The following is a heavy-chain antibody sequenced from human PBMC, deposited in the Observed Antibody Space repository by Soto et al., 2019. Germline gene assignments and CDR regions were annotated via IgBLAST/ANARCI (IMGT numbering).Heavy chain of an antibody. D-gene: IGHD3-3*01. Sequence: QLHLVQSGAVVKKPGASVTVSCSASGYPVTAYYMHWVRQAPGRGLEWMGGINPATGAAKYTQTFQGRVTMTRDTSKSTVFMELSGLTSADTAVFYWARGGGVGVAGSAAFDMWGQGTLVTVSS. CDR2: INPATGAA. J-gene: IGHJ3*02. CDR1: GYPVTAYY. CDR3: ARGGGVGVAGSAAFDM. V-gene: IGHV1-2*02.